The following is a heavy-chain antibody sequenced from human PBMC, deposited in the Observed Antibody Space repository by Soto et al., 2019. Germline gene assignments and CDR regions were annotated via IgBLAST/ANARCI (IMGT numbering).Heavy chain of an antibody. CDR1: GGTFSSYA. D-gene: IGHD3-22*01. V-gene: IGHV1-69*13. J-gene: IGHJ4*02. Sequence: SVKVSCKASGGTFSSYAISWVRQAPGQGLEWMGGIIPIFGTANYAQKFQGRVTITADESTSTAYMELSSLRSEDTAVYYCARHYYDSSCYRSNIDYWGQGTLVTVSS. CDR2: IIPIFGTA. CDR3: ARHYYDSSCYRSNIDY.